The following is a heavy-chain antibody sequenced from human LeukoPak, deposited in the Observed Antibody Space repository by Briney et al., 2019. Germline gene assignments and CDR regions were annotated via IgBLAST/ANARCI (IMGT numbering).Heavy chain of an antibody. Sequence: PGGSLRLSCAASGFTFSSYAMSWVRQAPGKGLEWASATSGSGGSTYCADSVKGRFTISRDNSKNTLYLQMNSLRAEDTAVYYCAKRYSSSWELDYWGQGTLVTVSS. V-gene: IGHV3-23*01. CDR1: GFTFSSYA. CDR2: TSGSGGST. CDR3: AKRYSSSWELDY. D-gene: IGHD6-13*01. J-gene: IGHJ4*02.